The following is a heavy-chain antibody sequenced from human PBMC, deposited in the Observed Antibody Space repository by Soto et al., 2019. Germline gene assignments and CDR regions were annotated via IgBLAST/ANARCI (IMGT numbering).Heavy chain of an antibody. CDR2: INSDGSST. J-gene: IGHJ4*02. CDR1: GFTFSSYW. V-gene: IGHV3-74*01. CDR3: ARDHGIVGASENDY. Sequence: GSLRLSCAASGFTFSSYWMHWVRQAPGKGLAWVSRINSDGSSTSYADSVKGRFTISRDNAKNTLYLQMNSLRAEDTAVYYCARDHGIVGASENDYWGQGTLVTVSS. D-gene: IGHD1-26*01.